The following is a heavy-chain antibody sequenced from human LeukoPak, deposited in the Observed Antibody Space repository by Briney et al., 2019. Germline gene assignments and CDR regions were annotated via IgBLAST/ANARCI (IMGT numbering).Heavy chain of an antibody. CDR2: IYYSGST. J-gene: IGHJ6*03. V-gene: IGHV4-39*01. Sequence: SETLSLTCTVSGGSISSSSYYWGWIRQPPGKGLEWIGSIYYSGSTYYNPSLKSRVTISVDTSKNQFSLKLSSVTAADTAVYYCARPVHYYGYYIDVWGKGTTVTISS. D-gene: IGHD3-10*01. CDR3: ARPVHYYGYYIDV. CDR1: GGSISSSSYY.